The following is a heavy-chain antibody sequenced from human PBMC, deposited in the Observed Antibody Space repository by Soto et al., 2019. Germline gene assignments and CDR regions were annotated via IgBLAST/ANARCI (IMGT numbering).Heavy chain of an antibody. J-gene: IGHJ4*02. CDR3: ARDRRSLYPDGSGLDH. CDR1: GGSISSGGYS. CDR2: IYHGGST. D-gene: IGHD6-19*01. V-gene: IGHV4-30-2*06. Sequence: QLQLQESGSGLVRPSQTQSLSCAVSGGSISSGGYSWNWIRQSPGKGLEWIGYIYHGGSTYSNPSLESRVTLSVDKSKKQSSLRLNSVIAAYTAVYYCARDRRSLYPDGSGLDHWGQGILVTVSS.